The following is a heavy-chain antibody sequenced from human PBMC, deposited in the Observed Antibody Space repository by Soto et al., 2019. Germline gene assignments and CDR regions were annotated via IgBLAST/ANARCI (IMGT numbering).Heavy chain of an antibody. CDR1: GFTFSSYG. V-gene: IGHV3-30*18. J-gene: IGHJ4*02. CDR3: AKGTTVTTVAYFDY. D-gene: IGHD4-17*01. CDR2: ISYDGSNK. Sequence: HPGGSLRLSCAASGFTFSSYGMHWVRQAPGKGPEWVAVISYDGSNKYYADSVKGRFTISRDNSKNTLYLQMNSLRAEDTAVYYCAKGTTVTTVAYFDYWGQGTLVTVSS.